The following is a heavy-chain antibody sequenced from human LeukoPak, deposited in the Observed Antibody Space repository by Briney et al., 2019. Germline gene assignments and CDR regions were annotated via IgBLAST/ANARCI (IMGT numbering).Heavy chain of an antibody. Sequence: PGGPLRLSCAASGFTFSSYAMHWVRQAPGKGLEWVAVISSDGSNKYYAVSVKGRFTISRDNSKNTLYLQMNSLRAEDTAVYYCARDSVAPAVHYYFDYWGQGTLVTVSS. J-gene: IGHJ4*02. CDR3: ARDSVAPAVHYYFDY. D-gene: IGHD2-2*01. V-gene: IGHV3-30*04. CDR2: ISSDGSNK. CDR1: GFTFSSYA.